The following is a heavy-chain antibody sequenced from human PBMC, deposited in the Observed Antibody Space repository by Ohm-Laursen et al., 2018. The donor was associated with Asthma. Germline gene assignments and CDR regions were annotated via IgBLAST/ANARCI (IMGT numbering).Heavy chain of an antibody. V-gene: IGHV3-21*01. Sequence: SLRLSCTASGYTFSRYSIHWVRQFPGKGLEWVASISTASTFIYYADSVRGRFTTSRDNAKNSVYLQMNSLRAEDTALYYCAGIGPEWELPGREYSLHHWGQGTQVTVSS. CDR1: GYTFSRYS. CDR3: AGIGPEWELPGREYSLHH. D-gene: IGHD1-26*01. J-gene: IGHJ1*01. CDR2: ISTASTFI.